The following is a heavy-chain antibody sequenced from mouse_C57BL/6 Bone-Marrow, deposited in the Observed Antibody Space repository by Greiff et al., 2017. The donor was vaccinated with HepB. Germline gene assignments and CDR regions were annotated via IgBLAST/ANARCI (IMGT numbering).Heavy chain of an antibody. Sequence: DVQLQESGPGLVKPSQSLSLTCSVTGYSITSGYYWNWIRQFPGNKLEWMGYISYDGSNNYNPSLKNRISITRDTSKNQFFLKLNSVTTEDTATYYCANGGLDYWGQGTSVTVSS. V-gene: IGHV3-6*01. J-gene: IGHJ4*01. CDR2: ISYDGSN. CDR1: GYSITSGYY. D-gene: IGHD1-1*01. CDR3: ANGGLDY.